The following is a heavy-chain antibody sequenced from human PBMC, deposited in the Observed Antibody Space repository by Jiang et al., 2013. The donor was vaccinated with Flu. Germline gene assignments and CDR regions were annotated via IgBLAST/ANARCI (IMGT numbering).Heavy chain of an antibody. J-gene: IGHJ5*01. D-gene: IGHD2-8*01. CDR2: IYHSGTT. CDR3: VRLYFLGHPLNYKGGFDS. Sequence: GSGLVKPSETLSLTCIVSGDSIRSHNHYWAWIRQAPGKGLEWIGNIYHSGTTYYSPSLQSRVVMSVDTSQNQFSLKLSSVTAADTAVYFCVRLYFLGHPLNYKGGFDSWGQGALVTVSS. CDR1: GDSIRSHNHY. V-gene: IGHV4-39*01.